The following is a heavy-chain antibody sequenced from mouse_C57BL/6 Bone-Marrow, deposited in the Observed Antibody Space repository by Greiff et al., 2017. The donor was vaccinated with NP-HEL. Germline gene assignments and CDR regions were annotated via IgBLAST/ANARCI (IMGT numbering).Heavy chain of an antibody. J-gene: IGHJ2*01. V-gene: IGHV5-4*01. D-gene: IGHD2-3*01. Sequence: EVHLVESGGGLVKPGGSLKLSCAASGFTFSSYAMSWVRQTPEKRLEWVATISDGGSYTYYPDNVKGRFTISRDNAKNNLYLQMSHLKSEDTAMYYCARVGWLPDYWGQGTTLTVSS. CDR3: ARVGWLPDY. CDR1: GFTFSSYA. CDR2: ISDGGSYT.